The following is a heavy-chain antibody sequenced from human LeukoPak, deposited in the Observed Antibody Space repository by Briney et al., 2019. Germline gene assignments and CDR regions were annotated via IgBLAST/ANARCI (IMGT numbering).Heavy chain of an antibody. D-gene: IGHD3-3*01. Sequence: PGGSLRLSCAASGFTFSSYEMNWVRQAPGKGLEWVSYISSSGSTIYYADSVKGRFTISRDNAKNSLYLQMNSLRAEDTAVYYCARENYDFWSGKPVDAFDIWGQGTVVTVSS. CDR1: GFTFSSYE. J-gene: IGHJ3*02. CDR2: ISSSGSTI. V-gene: IGHV3-48*03. CDR3: ARENYDFWSGKPVDAFDI.